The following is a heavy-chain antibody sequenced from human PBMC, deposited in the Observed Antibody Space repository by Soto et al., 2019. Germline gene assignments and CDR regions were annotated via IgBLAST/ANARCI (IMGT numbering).Heavy chain of an antibody. J-gene: IGHJ4*02. CDR1: GFKFSNYA. V-gene: IGHV3-23*01. D-gene: IGHD3-16*01. Sequence: GWSLRLSCAASGFKFSNYAMSWVRQAPGKGLEWVSLISATGGGTYYADSVKGRFTISRDNSHNTLYLQVHSLTAEDTAVYYCAKDRRAGGNSAFYFDFWGQGAQVTVSS. CDR3: AKDRRAGGNSAFYFDF. CDR2: ISATGGGT.